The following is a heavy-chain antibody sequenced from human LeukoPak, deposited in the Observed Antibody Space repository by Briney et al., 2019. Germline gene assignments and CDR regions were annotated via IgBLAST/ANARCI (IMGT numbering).Heavy chain of an antibody. CDR3: ARAVDYGDYGYFDY. D-gene: IGHD4-17*01. Sequence: GGSLRLSCAASGFTFSDYYMSWIRQAPGKGLEWVSYISSSGSTIYYADSVKGRFTISRDNAKYSLYLQMNSLRVEDTAVYYCARAVDYGDYGYFDYWGQGTLVTVSS. J-gene: IGHJ4*02. CDR2: ISSSGSTI. CDR1: GFTFSDYY. V-gene: IGHV3-11*01.